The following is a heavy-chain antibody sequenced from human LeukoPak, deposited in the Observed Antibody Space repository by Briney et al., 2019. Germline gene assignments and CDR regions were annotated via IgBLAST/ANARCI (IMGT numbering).Heavy chain of an antibody. CDR3: TREGVYSPDGSGYHRDAFDI. CDR1: GVSFNSYV. V-gene: IGHV1-69*04. J-gene: IGHJ3*02. Sequence: ASVKVSCKASGVSFNSYVITWVRQVPGQGLEWMGRIIPILNVANFAQKFQGRVTITADKSTNTAHMQLSSLRSDDTAVYYCTREGVYSPDGSGYHRDAFDIWGQGTVVTVSS. CDR2: IIPILNVA. D-gene: IGHD3-22*01.